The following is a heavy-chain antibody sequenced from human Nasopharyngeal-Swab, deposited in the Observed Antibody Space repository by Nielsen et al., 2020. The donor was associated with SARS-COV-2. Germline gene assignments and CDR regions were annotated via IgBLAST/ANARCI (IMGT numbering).Heavy chain of an antibody. J-gene: IGHJ6*02. CDR3: AASGGHTIFGMVTSIYYGMEV. V-gene: IGHV4-59*11. D-gene: IGHD3-3*01. Sequence: SETLSLTCSVSGDSMSSHYWSWIRQSPGKRLEWIGYISFTGSVDYNPSLGSRVSMSIDTSNRQFSLNLWSLTAADTAVYYCAASGGHTIFGMVTSIYYGMEVWGHGTMVTVSS. CDR1: GDSMSSHY. CDR2: ISFTGSV.